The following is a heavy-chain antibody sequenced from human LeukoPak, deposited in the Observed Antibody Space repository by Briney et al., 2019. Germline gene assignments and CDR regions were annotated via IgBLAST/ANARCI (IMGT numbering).Heavy chain of an antibody. Sequence: SETLSLTCTVSGGSISSSSYYWGWIRQPPGKGLEWIGSIYYSGSTYYNPSLKSRVTISVDTSKNQFSLKLSSVTAADTAVYYCASGGRGPATVTYYFDYWGQGTLVTVSS. J-gene: IGHJ4*02. CDR1: GGSISSSSYY. V-gene: IGHV4-39*07. CDR2: IYYSGST. CDR3: ASGGRGPATVTYYFDY. D-gene: IGHD3-10*01.